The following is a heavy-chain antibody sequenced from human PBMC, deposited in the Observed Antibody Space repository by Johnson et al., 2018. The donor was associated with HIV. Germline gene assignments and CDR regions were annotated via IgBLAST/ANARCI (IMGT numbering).Heavy chain of an antibody. CDR1: GFTFSSYG. CDR2: ISYDGNNI. CDR3: ARVHIAARWSNAFDF. Sequence: VQLVESGGGVVQPGRSLRLSCAPSGFTFSSYGIHWVRQVPGKGLEWVAVISYDGNNIYYSDSVKGRFTISRDNSKNTLYLQMDALRPGDTGIYYCARVHIAARWSNAFDFWGQGTMVTVSS. J-gene: IGHJ3*01. D-gene: IGHD6-6*01. V-gene: IGHV3-30*03.